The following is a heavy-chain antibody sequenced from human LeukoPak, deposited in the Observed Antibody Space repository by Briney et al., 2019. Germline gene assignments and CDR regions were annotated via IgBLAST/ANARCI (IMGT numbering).Heavy chain of an antibody. CDR3: ARQRRGSYNDYSEGDY. J-gene: IGHJ4*02. Sequence: GESLKISCKGSGYYFPSYWIGWVRQVPGKGLEWMGVIHPGDSNTRYSPSFQGQVTISVDRSISTAYLQWSSLKASDTAMYYCARQRRGSYNDYSEGDYWGQGTLVTVSS. V-gene: IGHV5-51*01. D-gene: IGHD4-11*01. CDR2: IHPGDSNT. CDR1: GYYFPSYW.